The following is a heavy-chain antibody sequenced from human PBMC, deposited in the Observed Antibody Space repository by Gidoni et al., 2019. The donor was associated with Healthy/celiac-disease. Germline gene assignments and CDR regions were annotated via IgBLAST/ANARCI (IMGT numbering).Heavy chain of an antibody. V-gene: IGHV4-34*01. CDR3: ARRIVWYSRRHRGFDP. D-gene: IGHD6-13*01. Sequence: QVQPQQSGAGLLKPSETLSLTCAVYGGSFSGYYWSWIRQPPGKGLEWIGEINHSGSTNYNPSLKSRVTISVDTSKNQFSLKLSSVTAADTAVYYCARRIVWYSRRHRGFDPWGQGTLVTVSS. CDR2: INHSGST. CDR1: GGSFSGYY. J-gene: IGHJ5*02.